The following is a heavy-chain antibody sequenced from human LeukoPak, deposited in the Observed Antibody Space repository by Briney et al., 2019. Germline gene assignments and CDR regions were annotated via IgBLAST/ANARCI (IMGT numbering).Heavy chain of an antibody. CDR3: AKDASTSRSGHYYYALDV. J-gene: IGHJ6*02. V-gene: IGHV3-48*01. D-gene: IGHD3-3*01. CDR2: ISSSSSTI. CDR1: GFTFSSYS. Sequence: GGSLRLSCAASGFTFSSYSMNWVRQAPGKGLEWVSYISSSSSTIYYADSVKGRFTISRDNAKNSLYLQMNSLRAEDTALYYCAKDASTSRSGHYYYALDVWGPGTTVTVSS.